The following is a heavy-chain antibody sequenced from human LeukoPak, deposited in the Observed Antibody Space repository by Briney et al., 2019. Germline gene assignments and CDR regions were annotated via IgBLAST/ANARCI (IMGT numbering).Heavy chain of an antibody. J-gene: IGHJ4*02. CDR2: IKSKTDGGTT. V-gene: IGHV3-15*01. Sequence: GGSLRLSCAASGCTFSNAWMSWVRQAPGKGLEWVGRIKSKTDGGTTDYAAPVKGRFTISRDDSKNTLYLQMNSLKTEDTAVYYCTRPYCTNGVCRGYFDYWGQGTLVTVSS. CDR1: GCTFSNAW. D-gene: IGHD2-8*01. CDR3: TRPYCTNGVCRGYFDY.